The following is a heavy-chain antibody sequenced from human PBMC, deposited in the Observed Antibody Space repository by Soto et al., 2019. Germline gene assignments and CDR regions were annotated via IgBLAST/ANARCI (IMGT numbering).Heavy chain of an antibody. CDR1: GFTFSDHY. CDR3: ARVVAEDSSGYYFDY. CDR2: TRNKANSYTT. Sequence: GGSLRLSCAASGFTFSDHYMDWVRQAPGKGLEWVGRTRNKANSYTTEDAASVKGRFTISRDDSKNSLYMQMNSLKNEEMAVYYCARVVAEDSSGYYFDYWGQGTLVTVSS. D-gene: IGHD3-22*01. V-gene: IGHV3-72*01. J-gene: IGHJ4*02.